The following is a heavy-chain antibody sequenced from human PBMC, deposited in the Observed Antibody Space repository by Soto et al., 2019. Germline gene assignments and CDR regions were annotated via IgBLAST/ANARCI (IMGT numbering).Heavy chain of an antibody. Sequence: PGWSLGLSCASSGVSLSDHCLHWVRQAPGKGQVWLSRLCHDGTIAIYSDSVKGRFSISRDIAKNTLYLQMTSLRAEDAAIYYCGRTFRDGVLGLDPWGQGTLVTVSS. CDR3: GRTFRDGVLGLDP. V-gene: IGHV3-74*01. CDR1: GVSLSDHC. D-gene: IGHD3-16*01. J-gene: IGHJ5*02. CDR2: LCHDGTIA.